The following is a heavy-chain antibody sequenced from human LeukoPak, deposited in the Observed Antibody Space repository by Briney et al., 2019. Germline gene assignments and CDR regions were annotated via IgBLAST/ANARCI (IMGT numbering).Heavy chain of an antibody. CDR3: ARGIAVAGFDY. Sequence: SGGSLRLSCAASGFTFSSYAMSWVRQAQGKGLEWVSAISGSGGSTYYADSVKGRFTISRDNSKNPLYLQMNSLRAERTAVYYCARGIAVAGFDYWGQGTLVTVSS. CDR2: ISGSGGST. J-gene: IGHJ4*02. V-gene: IGHV3-23*01. CDR1: GFTFSSYA. D-gene: IGHD6-19*01.